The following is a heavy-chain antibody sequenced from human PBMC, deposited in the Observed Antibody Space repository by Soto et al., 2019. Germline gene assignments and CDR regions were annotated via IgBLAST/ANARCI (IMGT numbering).Heavy chain of an antibody. V-gene: IGHV3-30*18. CDR1: GFTFSSYG. CDR3: ANMGSGWYH. J-gene: IGHJ4*02. Sequence: PGGSLRLSCAASGFTFSSYGMHWVRQAPGKGLEWVAVISYDGSNKYYADSVKGRFTISRDNSKNTLYLQMNSLRAEDTAVYYCANMGSGWYHWGQVTLVTVSS. CDR2: ISYDGSNK. D-gene: IGHD6-19*01.